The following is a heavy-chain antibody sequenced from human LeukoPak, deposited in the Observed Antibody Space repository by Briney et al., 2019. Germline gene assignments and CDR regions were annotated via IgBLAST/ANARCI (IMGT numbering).Heavy chain of an antibody. J-gene: IGHJ4*02. CDR3: ARCDQWLVPGGLDY. CDR1: GGSISSSSYY. D-gene: IGHD6-19*01. V-gene: IGHV4-39*01. Sequence: SETLSLTCTVSGGSISSSSYYWGWLRQPPGKGLEWIGSIYYSGSTYFNPSLKIRVTIYVDTSKNQFSLKLSSVTAADTAVYYCARCDQWLVPGGLDYWGRGTLVSVS. CDR2: IYYSGST.